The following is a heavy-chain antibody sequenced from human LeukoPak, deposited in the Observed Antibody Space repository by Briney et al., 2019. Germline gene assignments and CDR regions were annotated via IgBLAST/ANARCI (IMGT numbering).Heavy chain of an antibody. Sequence: ASVKVSCKASGYTFTSYGISWVRQAPGQGLEWMGWINPNSGGTNYAQKFQGRVTMTRDTSISTAYMELSRLRSDDTAVYYCARDLLLTQDFDYWGQGTLVTVSS. CDR1: GYTFTSYG. D-gene: IGHD2-15*01. J-gene: IGHJ4*02. V-gene: IGHV1-2*02. CDR3: ARDLLLTQDFDY. CDR2: INPNSGGT.